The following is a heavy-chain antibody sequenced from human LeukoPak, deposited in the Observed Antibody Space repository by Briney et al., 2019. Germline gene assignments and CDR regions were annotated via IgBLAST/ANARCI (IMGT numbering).Heavy chain of an antibody. V-gene: IGHV4-39*01. D-gene: IGHD6-19*01. CDR2: IYYTGNN. Sequence: SETLSLTCTVSGDSMNNTNYFWDWIRQPPGKGLEWIGSIYYTGNNHYSASLKSRLAISVDTSKNQFSLRLTSVTAADTAVYYCARRRSGWLYYFDYWGQGTLVTVSS. CDR1: GDSMNNTNYF. CDR3: ARRRSGWLYYFDY. J-gene: IGHJ4*02.